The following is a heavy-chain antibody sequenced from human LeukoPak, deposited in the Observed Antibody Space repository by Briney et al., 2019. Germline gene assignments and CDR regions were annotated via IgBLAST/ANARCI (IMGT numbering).Heavy chain of an antibody. CDR3: ARSFGEI. D-gene: IGHD3-16*01. Sequence: PGGSLRLSCAASGFTVDSIYMSWVRQAPGKGLEWVSLLHTGGTTSYADSVKGRFTISRGNLKNTVYLQMNNLRPEDTAVYYCARSFGEIWGQGTLVTVSS. V-gene: IGHV3-53*05. CDR2: LHTGGTT. CDR1: GFTVDSIY. J-gene: IGHJ4*02.